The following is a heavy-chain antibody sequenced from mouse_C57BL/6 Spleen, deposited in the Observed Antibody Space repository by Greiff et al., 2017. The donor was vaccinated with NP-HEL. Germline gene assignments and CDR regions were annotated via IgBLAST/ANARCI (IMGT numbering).Heavy chain of an antibody. V-gene: IGHV5-6*01. CDR2: ISSGGSYT. Sequence: VQLQQSGGDLVKPGGSLKLSCAASGFTFSSYGMSWVRQTPDKRLEWVATISSGGSYTYYPDSVKGRFTISRDNAKNTLYLQMSSLKSEDTAMYYCARYYGSSEDYWGQGTTLTVSS. D-gene: IGHD1-1*01. CDR1: GFTFSSYG. J-gene: IGHJ2*01. CDR3: ARYYGSSEDY.